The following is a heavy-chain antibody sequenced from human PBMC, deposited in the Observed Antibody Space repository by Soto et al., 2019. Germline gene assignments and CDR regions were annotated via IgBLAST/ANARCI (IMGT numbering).Heavy chain of an antibody. J-gene: IGHJ3*02. V-gene: IGHV4-31*03. CDR1: GVSVTSGGFF. D-gene: IGHD2-2*01. CDR3: ARLLCSGNSCSLGGGFDI. Sequence: VLLQESGPGLVEPSQTLSITCTVSGVSVTSGGFFWSWIRHHPAKGLEWIGYISYSGSAYYSPSLKSRVSIAADTSSNQFSLRLTSLTAADTAVYFCARLLCSGNSCSLGGGFDIWGQGTTVTVSS. CDR2: ISYSGSA.